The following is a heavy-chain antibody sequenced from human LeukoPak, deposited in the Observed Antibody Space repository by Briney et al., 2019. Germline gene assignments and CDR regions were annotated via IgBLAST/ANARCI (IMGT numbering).Heavy chain of an antibody. J-gene: IGHJ4*02. Sequence: GGSLRLSCAASGFTVSSNYMSWVRQAPGKGLEWVSVIYSGGSTYYADSVKGRFTISRDNSKNTLYLQMNSLRAEDTAVYYCARAPLDKSAYYFDYRGQGTLVTVSS. CDR2: IYSGGST. V-gene: IGHV3-53*01. CDR1: GFTVSSNY. CDR3: ARAPLDKSAYYFDY. D-gene: IGHD1-1*01.